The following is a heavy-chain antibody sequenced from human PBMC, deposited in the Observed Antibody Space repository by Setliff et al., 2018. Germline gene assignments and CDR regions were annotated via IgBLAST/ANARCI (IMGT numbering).Heavy chain of an antibody. J-gene: IGHJ5*02. D-gene: IGHD1-26*01. Sequence: PGGSLRLSCAASGFTFSSYSMNWVRQAPGKGLEWVSYISSSSSTIYYADSVKGRFTISRDNARNTLYLQMNSLTAEDTAVYYCARVGSKPQLGWFDPWGQGTLVTVSS. CDR2: ISSSSSTI. V-gene: IGHV3-48*04. CDR3: ARVGSKPQLGWFDP. CDR1: GFTFSSYS.